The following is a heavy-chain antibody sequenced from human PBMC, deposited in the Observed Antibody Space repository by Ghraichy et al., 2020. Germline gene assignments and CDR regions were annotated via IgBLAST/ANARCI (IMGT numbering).Heavy chain of an antibody. CDR2: ISAYNGNT. CDR3: ARGYYDILTGYTFGAPDY. Sequence: ASVKVSCKASGYTFTSYGISWVRQAPGQGLEWMGWISAYNGNTNYAQKLQGRVTMTTDTSTSTAYMELRSLRSDDTAVYYCARGYYDILTGYTFGAPDYWGQGTLVTVSS. D-gene: IGHD3-9*01. V-gene: IGHV1-18*01. CDR1: GYTFTSYG. J-gene: IGHJ4*02.